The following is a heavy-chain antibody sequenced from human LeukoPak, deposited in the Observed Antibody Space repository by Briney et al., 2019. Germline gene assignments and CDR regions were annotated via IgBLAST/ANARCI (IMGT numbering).Heavy chain of an antibody. D-gene: IGHD5-18*01. V-gene: IGHV3-66*01. CDR1: GFIVSSNY. CDR2: IYGSSRT. CDR3: ARDRADGYNYGDYFDD. Sequence: GGSLRLSCAGSGFIVSSNYMSWVRQAAGKGLEWVSVIYGSSRTYYADSVKGRFTISRDNSKNTVYLQMDSLRAEDTAVYYCARDRADGYNYGDYFDDWGQGTLVTVSS. J-gene: IGHJ4*02.